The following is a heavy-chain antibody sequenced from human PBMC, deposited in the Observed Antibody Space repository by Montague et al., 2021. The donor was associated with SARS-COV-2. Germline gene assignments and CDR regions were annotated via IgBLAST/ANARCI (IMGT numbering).Heavy chain of an antibody. CDR2: IYYSGST. V-gene: IGHV4-59*08. D-gene: IGHD1-26*01. J-gene: IGHJ1*01. CDR3: ARHVYGSLTHFHH. CDR1: GGSLSSYY. Sequence: SETLSLTCTVSGGSLSSYYWSWIRQPPGKGLEWIGYIYYSGSTNYNPSLKSRVTISVDTSKNQLSLSLSSVTAADTAVYYCARHVYGSLTHFHHWGQGSLVTVSS.